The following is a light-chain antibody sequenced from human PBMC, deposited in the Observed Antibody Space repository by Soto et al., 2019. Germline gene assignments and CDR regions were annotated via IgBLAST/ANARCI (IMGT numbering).Light chain of an antibody. CDR2: EDG. CDR3: QSHDSTNVV. J-gene: IGLJ2*01. CDR1: GGSIATNY. V-gene: IGLV6-57*02. Sequence: NFMLTQPHSVSESPGKTVTISCTGSGGSIATNYVQWHQQRPGSAPTTVIYEDGKRPSGVPDRFSGSIDRSSNSASLIISGLKTEDEADYYCQSHDSTNVVFGRGTKLTVL.